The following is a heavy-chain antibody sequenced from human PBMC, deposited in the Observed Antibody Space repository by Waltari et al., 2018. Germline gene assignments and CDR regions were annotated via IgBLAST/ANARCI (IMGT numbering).Heavy chain of an antibody. J-gene: IGHJ4*02. CDR1: GGSFSGYY. V-gene: IGHV4-34*01. Sequence: PSETLSLTCAVYGGSFSGYYWSWIRQPPGKGLEWIGEINHSGSTNYNPSLKSRVTISVDTSKNQFSLKLSSVTAADTAVYYCATLPRQSTVVTPDWGQGTLVTVSS. CDR3: ATLPRQSTVVTPD. CDR2: INHSGST. D-gene: IGHD2-21*02.